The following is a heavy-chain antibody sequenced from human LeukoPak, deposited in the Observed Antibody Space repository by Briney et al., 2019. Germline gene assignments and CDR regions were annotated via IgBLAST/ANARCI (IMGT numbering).Heavy chain of an antibody. CDR2: ISYDGSNK. J-gene: IGHJ4*02. CDR3: ARDRLEGYWFSPPDY. D-gene: IGHD2-8*02. V-gene: IGHV3-30-3*01. Sequence: QPGGSLRLSCAASGFTFSTYAMHWVRQAPGKGLEWVAVISYDGSNKYYADSVKGRFTISRDNSKNTLYLQVNSLRPEDTAVYYCARDRLEGYWFSPPDYWGQGTQVTVSS. CDR1: GFTFSTYA.